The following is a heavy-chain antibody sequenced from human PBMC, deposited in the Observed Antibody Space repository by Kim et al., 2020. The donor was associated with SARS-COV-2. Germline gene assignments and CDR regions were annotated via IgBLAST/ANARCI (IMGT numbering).Heavy chain of an antibody. CDR2: IIPIFGTA. Sequence: SVKVSCKASGGTFSSYAISWVRQAPGQGLEWMGGIIPIFGTANYAQKFQGRVTITADESTSTAYMELSSLRSEDTAVYYCARVGDYYDSSGYYNNYFDYWGQGTLVTVSS. J-gene: IGHJ4*02. D-gene: IGHD3-22*01. V-gene: IGHV1-69*13. CDR3: ARVGDYYDSSGYYNNYFDY. CDR1: GGTFSSYA.